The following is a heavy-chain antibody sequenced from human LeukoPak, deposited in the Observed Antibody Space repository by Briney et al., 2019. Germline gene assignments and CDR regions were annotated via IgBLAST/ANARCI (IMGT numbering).Heavy chain of an antibody. D-gene: IGHD3-9*01. Sequence: ASVKVSCKASGYTFTSYDINWVRQATGQGLEWMGWMNPNSGNTGYAQKFQGRVTMTRNTSISTAYMELSSLRPEDTAVYYCARGRKHGYYDILTGYRKVYYFDYWGQGTLVTVSS. J-gene: IGHJ4*02. CDR3: ARGRKHGYYDILTGYRKVYYFDY. CDR1: GYTFTSYD. CDR2: MNPNSGNT. V-gene: IGHV1-8*01.